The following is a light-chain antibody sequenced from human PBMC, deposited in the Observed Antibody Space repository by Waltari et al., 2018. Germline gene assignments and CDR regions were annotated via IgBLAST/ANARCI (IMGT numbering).Light chain of an antibody. J-gene: IGKJ4*01. CDR1: QDISSG. CDR3: KQAKSFPLT. V-gene: IGKV1D-12*01. Sequence: DIQMTQSPPSVSASVGDTVSITCRASQDISSGLACYQQKPGKAPKVLIYTTYNLQSGFQSRFGGSGSGKHFTLTTRGLQPEDLATSYGKQAKSFPLTFGGGPRYRS. CDR2: TTY.